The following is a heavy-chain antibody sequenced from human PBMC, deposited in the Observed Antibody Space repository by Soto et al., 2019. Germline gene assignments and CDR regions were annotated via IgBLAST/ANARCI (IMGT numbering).Heavy chain of an antibody. Sequence: VGSLRLSCEVSGFTLSMYSMTWVRQAPGKGLEWVAKIPQEGSDGHYVDSVKGRFTISRDNAKNSVYLQMNSLRAEDTAVYYCARDKLILTAHDFFYGSDVWGQGAKVTVSS. J-gene: IGHJ6*02. D-gene: IGHD2-8*02. CDR3: ARDKLILTAHDFFYGSDV. V-gene: IGHV3-7*01. CDR1: GFTLSMYS. CDR2: IPQEGSDG.